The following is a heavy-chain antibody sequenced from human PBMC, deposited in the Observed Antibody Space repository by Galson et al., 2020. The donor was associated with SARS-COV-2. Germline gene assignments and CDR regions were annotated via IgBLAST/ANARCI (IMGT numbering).Heavy chain of an antibody. CDR3: ARMIEGLHDWFDP. V-gene: IGHV3-21*01. CDR1: GFTFSSYS. Sequence: GGSLRLSCAASGFTFSSYSMNWVRQAPGKGLEWVSSITNSRSYIYYADSVKGRFTISRDNAKNSLYLQMNSLRAADTAVYYCARMIEGLHDWFDPWGQGTLVAVSS. CDR2: ITNSRSYI. D-gene: IGHD2-15*01. J-gene: IGHJ5*02.